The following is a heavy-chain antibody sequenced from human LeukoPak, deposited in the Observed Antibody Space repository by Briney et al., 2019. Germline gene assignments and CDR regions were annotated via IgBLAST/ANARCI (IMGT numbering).Heavy chain of an antibody. J-gene: IGHJ4*02. Sequence: SETLSLTCTVSGGSISSSSYYWGWIRQPPGKGLEWIGSIYYSGSTYYNPSLKSRVTISVDTSKNQFSLKLSSVTAADTAVYYRASVPDTAMVNLQYYFDYWGQGTLVTVSS. CDR1: GGSISSSSYY. CDR3: ASVPDTAMVNLQYYFDY. D-gene: IGHD5-18*01. V-gene: IGHV4-39*01. CDR2: IYYSGST.